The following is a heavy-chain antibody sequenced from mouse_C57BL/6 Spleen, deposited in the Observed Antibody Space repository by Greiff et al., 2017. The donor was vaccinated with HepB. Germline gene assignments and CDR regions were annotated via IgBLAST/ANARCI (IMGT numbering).Heavy chain of an antibody. CDR3: ARYIRRYYFDY. Sequence: EVHLVESGGGLVQPGGSLSLSCAASGFTFTDYYMSWVRQPPGKALEWLGFIRNKANGYTTEYSASVKGRFTISRDNSKSILYLQMNALRAEDSATYYGARYIRRYYFDYWGQGTTLTVSS. J-gene: IGHJ2*01. CDR1: GFTFTDYY. CDR2: IRNKANGYTT. V-gene: IGHV7-3*01.